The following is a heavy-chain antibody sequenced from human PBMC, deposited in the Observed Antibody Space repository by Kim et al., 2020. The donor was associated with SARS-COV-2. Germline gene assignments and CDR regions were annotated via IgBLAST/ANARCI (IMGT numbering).Heavy chain of an antibody. CDR3: ARQYYYDSSGYYYPHYY. J-gene: IGHJ6*03. CDR2: ISYDGSNK. Sequence: GGSLRLSCAASGFTFSSYAMHWGRQAPGKGLEWVAVISYDGSNKYYADSVKGRFTISRDNSKNTRYLQMNSLRAEDTAVYYCARQYYYDSSGYYYPHYY. V-gene: IGHV3-30*04. CDR1: GFTFSSYA. D-gene: IGHD3-22*01.